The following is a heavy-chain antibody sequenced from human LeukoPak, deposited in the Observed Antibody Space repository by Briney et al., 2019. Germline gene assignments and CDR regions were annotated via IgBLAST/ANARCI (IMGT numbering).Heavy chain of an antibody. CDR3: AKDPYGYNSYYFDY. D-gene: IGHD5-24*01. CDR1: GFTFSSYA. V-gene: IGHV3-23*01. J-gene: IGHJ4*02. CDR2: ISSSGGST. Sequence: AGGSLRLSYAASGFTFSSYAMSWVRQAPGKGLEWVSAISSSGGSTYYADSVKGRFTISRDNSKNTLYLQMNSLRVEDTAVYYCAKDPYGYNSYYFDYWGQGTLGTVSS.